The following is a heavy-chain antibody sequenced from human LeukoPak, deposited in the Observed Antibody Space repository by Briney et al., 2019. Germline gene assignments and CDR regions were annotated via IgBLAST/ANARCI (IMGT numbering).Heavy chain of an antibody. CDR3: ATSSWLRDANFDS. J-gene: IGHJ4*02. D-gene: IGHD6-13*01. Sequence: SQTLSLTCTVSGASVTSGLYNWNWIRQPAGEGLSWIGRLDTSGKTKYNPSLQSRVTMSVVTSKNQFSLKLSSVTAADTAVYYCATSSWLRDANFDSWGQGTLVTVSS. CDR1: GASVTSGLYN. V-gene: IGHV4-61*02. CDR2: LDTSGKT.